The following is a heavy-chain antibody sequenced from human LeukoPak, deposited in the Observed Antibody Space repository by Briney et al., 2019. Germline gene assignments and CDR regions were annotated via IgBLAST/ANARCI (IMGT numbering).Heavy chain of an antibody. J-gene: IGHJ4*02. CDR2: INQDGSEN. V-gene: IGHV3-7*01. CDR1: GFTFSSYW. D-gene: IGHD6-13*01. Sequence: GGSLRLSRAASGFTFSSYWMSWVRQSPGKGLEWVANINQDGSENHYVDSVKGRFTISRDNAKNSVFVQMNGLRVEDTAVYYRVRAGGSSWSDFWGQGTLVTVSS. CDR3: VRAGGSSWSDF.